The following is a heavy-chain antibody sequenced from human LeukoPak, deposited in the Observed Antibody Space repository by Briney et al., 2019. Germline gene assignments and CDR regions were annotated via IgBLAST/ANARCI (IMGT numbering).Heavy chain of an antibody. CDR1: GFSFSTYE. D-gene: IGHD6-19*01. J-gene: IGHJ4*02. V-gene: IGHV3-48*03. CDR2: ISSSGSTI. CDR3: ARGGITVGVDY. Sequence: GGSLRLSCAASGFSFSTYEMNWVRQAPGKGLEWVSYISSSGSTIYYADSVKGRFPISRDNAKNSLYLQMNSLRAEDKGVYHCARGGITVGVDYWGQGTLVTVSS.